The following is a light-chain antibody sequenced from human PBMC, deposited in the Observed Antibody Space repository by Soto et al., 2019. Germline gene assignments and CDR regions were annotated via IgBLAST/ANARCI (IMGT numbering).Light chain of an antibody. CDR3: CSHAGSYTYV. Sequence: QSALTQPRPVSGSPGQSVTISCTGTSSDVGGYYYVSWYQQHPGKAPKLMIYDVSKRPSGVPDRFSGSKSGNTASLTISGLQAEDEADYYCCSHAGSYTYVFGTGTKLTVL. CDR2: DVS. CDR1: SSDVGGYYY. J-gene: IGLJ1*01. V-gene: IGLV2-11*01.